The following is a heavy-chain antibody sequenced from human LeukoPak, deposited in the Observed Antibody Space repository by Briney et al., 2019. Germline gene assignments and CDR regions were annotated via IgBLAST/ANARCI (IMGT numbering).Heavy chain of an antibody. CDR3: AKAYYYDSCGYYYGYLDY. CDR2: ISGSGGST. J-gene: IGHJ4*02. CDR1: GFTFSSYA. V-gene: IGHV3-23*01. Sequence: GGSLRLSCAASGFTFSSYAMSWVRQAPGKGLEWVSAISGSGGSTYYADSVKGRFTISRDNSKNTLYLQMNSLRAEDTAVCYCAKAYYYDSCGYYYGYLDYWGQGTLVTVSS. D-gene: IGHD3-22*01.